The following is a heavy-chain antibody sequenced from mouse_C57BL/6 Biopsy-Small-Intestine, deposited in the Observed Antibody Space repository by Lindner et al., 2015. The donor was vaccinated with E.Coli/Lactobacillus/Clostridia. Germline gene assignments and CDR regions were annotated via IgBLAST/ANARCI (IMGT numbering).Heavy chain of an antibody. CDR2: VNPYNDDT. V-gene: IGHV1-14*01. CDR3: ARCDGLYVWLAY. D-gene: IGHD2-3*01. Sequence: VQLQESGPELVKPGASVKMSCKASGYTFTNYVMHWVRQKPGQGLEWIGYVNPYNDDTKYNEKFKGKATLTSVKSSSTAYMQLKSLTSEDSAVYYCARCDGLYVWLAYWGQGTLVTVSA. J-gene: IGHJ3*01. CDR1: GYTFTNYV.